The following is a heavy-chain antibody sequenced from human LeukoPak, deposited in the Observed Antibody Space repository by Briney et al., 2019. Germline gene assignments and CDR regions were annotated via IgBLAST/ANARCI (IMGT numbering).Heavy chain of an antibody. CDR2: ISSSSSYI. CDR3: ARDRGFDYGGYEIDY. J-gene: IGHJ4*02. Sequence: PGGSLRLSCAASGFTFSSYSMNWVRQAPGKGLEWVSSISSSSSYIYYADSVKGRFTISRDNAKNSLYLQMNSLRAEDTAVYYCARDRGFDYGGYEIDYWGQGTLVTVSS. D-gene: IGHD4-17*01. CDR1: GFTFSSYS. V-gene: IGHV3-21*01.